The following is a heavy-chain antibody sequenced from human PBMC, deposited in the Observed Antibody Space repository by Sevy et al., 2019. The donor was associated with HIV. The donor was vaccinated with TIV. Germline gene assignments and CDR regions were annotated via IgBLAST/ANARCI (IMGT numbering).Heavy chain of an antibody. Sequence: PETLSLTCTVSGGSISSYYWSWIRQPPGKGLEWIGYIYYSGSTNYNPSLKSRVTISVDTSKNQFSLKLSSVTAADTAVYYCARDGGLAAAGTDYYYYYYMDVWGKGTTVTVSS. V-gene: IGHV4-59*01. CDR1: GGSISSYY. D-gene: IGHD6-13*01. CDR3: ARDGGLAAAGTDYYYYYYMDV. CDR2: IYYSGST. J-gene: IGHJ6*03.